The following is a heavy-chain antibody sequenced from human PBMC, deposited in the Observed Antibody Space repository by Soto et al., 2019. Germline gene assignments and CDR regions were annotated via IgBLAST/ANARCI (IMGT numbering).Heavy chain of an antibody. CDR3: TRGRVGYSRYDPLDY. CDR2: IKSDGSSK. D-gene: IGHD5-12*01. V-gene: IGHV3-74*01. J-gene: IGHJ4*02. CDR1: GFTFSDYW. Sequence: PGGSLRLSCAASGFTFSDYWMHWVRQAPGKGLVWVSRIKSDGSSKSYADSVKGRFTISRDNAKNTLFLQMNSLRAEDTAVYYCTRGRVGYSRYDPLDYCGQRTLVTVSS.